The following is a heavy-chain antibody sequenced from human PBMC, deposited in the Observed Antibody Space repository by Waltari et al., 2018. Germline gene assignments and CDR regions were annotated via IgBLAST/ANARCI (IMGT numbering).Heavy chain of an antibody. V-gene: IGHV3-48*03. D-gene: IGHD6-13*01. J-gene: IGHJ4*02. CDR1: GFTFSSYE. CDR2: IRSSGSTI. Sequence: EVQLVESGGGLVQPGGSLRLSCAASGFTFSSYEMNWVRQAPGKGLEWVSYIRSSGSTIYYADSVKCRFTISRDNAKNSLYLQMNSLRAEDTAVYYCARGYSSSWYSPPIDYWGQGTLVTVSS. CDR3: ARGYSSSWYSPPIDY.